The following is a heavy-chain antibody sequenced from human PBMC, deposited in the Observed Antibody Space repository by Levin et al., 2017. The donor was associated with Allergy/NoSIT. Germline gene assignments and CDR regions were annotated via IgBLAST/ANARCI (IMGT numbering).Heavy chain of an antibody. D-gene: IGHD5-12*01. CDR1: GYSFSNYW. V-gene: IGHV5-51*01. CDR2: IYPGDSDT. CDR3: AIRATSHEYLQH. J-gene: IGHJ1*01. Sequence: AGGSLRLSCKGSGYSFSNYWIGWVRQMPGKGLEWMGIIYPGDSDTRYRPSFQGQVTISADKSISTAYLQWSSLKASDSAMYYCAIRATSHEYLQHWGQGTLVTVSS.